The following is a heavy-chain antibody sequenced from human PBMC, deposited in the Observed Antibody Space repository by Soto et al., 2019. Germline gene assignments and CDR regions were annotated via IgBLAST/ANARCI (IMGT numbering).Heavy chain of an antibody. V-gene: IGHV1-2*02. J-gene: IGHJ6*02. CDR3: ARSLLDEYSSSWRSAYYGMDV. CDR2: INPNSGGT. CDR1: GFTFSAYY. Sequence: QVQLVQSGAELKKPGASVKVSCKASGFTFSAYYIYWVRQAPGHGLEWIGWINPNSGGTNNAQKFPGRVTMTGDTSTSTVYMELSALIPDDTAVYYCARSLLDEYSSSWRSAYYGMDVWGQGTTVTVSS. D-gene: IGHD6-13*01.